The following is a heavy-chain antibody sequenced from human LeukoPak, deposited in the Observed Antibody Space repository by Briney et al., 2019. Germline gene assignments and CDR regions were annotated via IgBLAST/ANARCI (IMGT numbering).Heavy chain of an antibody. CDR2: INQDGSEK. D-gene: IGHD6-19*01. Sequence: GGSLRLSCVGSGFTFSSYWMSWVRQAPGKGLEWVANINQDGSEKYDVDSAKGRFTISRDNAKNSLYQQMNSLRVEDTAMYYCGRGGGGDGSGWSTTDYWGQGTLVTISS. V-gene: IGHV3-7*04. CDR3: GRGGGGDGSGWSTTDY. J-gene: IGHJ4*02. CDR1: GFTFSSYW.